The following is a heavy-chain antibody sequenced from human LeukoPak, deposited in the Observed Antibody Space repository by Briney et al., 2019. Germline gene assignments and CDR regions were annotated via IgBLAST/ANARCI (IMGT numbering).Heavy chain of an antibody. CDR1: GGTFSSYA. J-gene: IGHJ6*03. CDR3: ARGVYDSSGYYYPGGYYYYYMDV. CDR2: IIPIFGTA. V-gene: IGHV1-69*05. D-gene: IGHD3-22*01. Sequence: SVKVSCKASGGTFSSYAISWVRQAPGQGLEWMGGIIPIFGTANYARKFQGRVTITTDESTSTAYMELSSLRSEDTAVYYCARGVYDSSGYYYPGGYYYYYMDVWGKGTTVTVSS.